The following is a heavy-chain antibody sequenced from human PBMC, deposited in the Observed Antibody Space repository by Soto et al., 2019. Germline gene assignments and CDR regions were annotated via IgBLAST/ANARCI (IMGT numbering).Heavy chain of an antibody. Sequence: GESLKISCKGSGYSFTSYWISWVRQMPGKGLEWMGRIDPSDSYTNYSPSFQGHVTISADKSISTAYLQWSSLKASDTAMYYCASSQRYFYWLLSPHDAFAIWGQGTIVTGSS. CDR3: ASSQRYFYWLLSPHDAFAI. V-gene: IGHV5-10-1*01. J-gene: IGHJ3*02. D-gene: IGHD3-9*01. CDR1: GYSFTSYW. CDR2: IDPSDSYT.